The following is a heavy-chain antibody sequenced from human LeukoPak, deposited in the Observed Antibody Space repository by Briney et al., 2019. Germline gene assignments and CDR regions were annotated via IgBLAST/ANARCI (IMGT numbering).Heavy chain of an antibody. D-gene: IGHD5-18*01. Sequence: SETLSLTCSVSGASIDSYYWSWIRQPPGKGLEWIGCIYSSGTTSYNPSLNGRVTMSLDTSKNQCSLNLSSVTAADTAVYYCARQFGYSYGYDYWGQGALVTVSS. CDR2: IYSSGTT. CDR1: GASIDSYY. V-gene: IGHV4-59*08. J-gene: IGHJ4*02. CDR3: ARQFGYSYGYDY.